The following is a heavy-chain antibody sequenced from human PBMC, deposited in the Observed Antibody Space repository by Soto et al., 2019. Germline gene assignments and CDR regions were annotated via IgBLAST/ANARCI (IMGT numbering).Heavy chain of an antibody. Sequence: GEPLKISCKGSGYSFTSYWISWVRQMPGKGLEWMGRIDPSDSYTNYSPSFQGHVTISADKSISTAYLQWSSLKASDTAMYYCASAPLRCSSTSCSSTSDYWGQGTLVTVSS. CDR1: GYSFTSYW. CDR3: ASAPLRCSSTSCSSTSDY. D-gene: IGHD2-2*01. CDR2: IDPSDSYT. J-gene: IGHJ4*02. V-gene: IGHV5-10-1*01.